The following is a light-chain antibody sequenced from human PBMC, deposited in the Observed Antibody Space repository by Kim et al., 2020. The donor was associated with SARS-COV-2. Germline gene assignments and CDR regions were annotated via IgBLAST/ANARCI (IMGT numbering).Light chain of an antibody. J-gene: IGLJ2*01. V-gene: IGLV1-47*01. CDR2: RNN. Sequence: GQRFPISCSGSSSNIGSNYVYWYQQLPGTAPKRLIYRNNQRPSGVPDRFSGSRSGTSASLAISGLRSEDEADYYCAAWDDSLSGALFGGGTQLTVL. CDR3: AAWDDSLSGAL. CDR1: SSNIGSNY.